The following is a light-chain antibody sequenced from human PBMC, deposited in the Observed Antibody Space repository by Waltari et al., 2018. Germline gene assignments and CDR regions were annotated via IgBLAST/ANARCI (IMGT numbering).Light chain of an antibody. CDR1: QGISNW. Sequence: DIQMTQSPSSVSASVGDRITITCRASQGISNWLAWYQQKPGKAPKLLIYAASVLEIGVPSRFSGSGSGTDFTLTISSQQPEDFATYYCQQANGFLTFGQGTRLDI. V-gene: IGKV1-12*01. CDR3: QQANGFLT. CDR2: AAS. J-gene: IGKJ5*01.